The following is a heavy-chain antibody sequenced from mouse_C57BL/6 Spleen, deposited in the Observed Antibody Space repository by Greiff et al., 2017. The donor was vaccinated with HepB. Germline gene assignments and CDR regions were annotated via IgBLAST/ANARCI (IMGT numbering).Heavy chain of an antibody. CDR2: IYPGSGST. CDR3: ALYYDYDRYAMDY. Sequence: VQLQQSGAELVKPGASVKMSCKASGYTFTSYWITWVKQKPGQGLEWIGDIYPGSGSTNYNEKFKSKATLTVDTSSSTAYMQLSSLTSEDSAVYYCALYYDYDRYAMDYWGQGTSVTVSS. D-gene: IGHD2-4*01. CDR1: GYTFTSYW. V-gene: IGHV1-55*01. J-gene: IGHJ4*01.